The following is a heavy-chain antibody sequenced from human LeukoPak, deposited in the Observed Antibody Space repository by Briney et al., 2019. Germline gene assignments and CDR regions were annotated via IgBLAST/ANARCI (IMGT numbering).Heavy chain of an antibody. Sequence: GGSLRLSCAASGFTFSSYGMHWVRQAPGKGLEWVAVISYDGSNKYYADSVKGRFTISRDNSKNTLYLQMNSLRAEDTAVYYCAKDRTTALGYYFDYWGQGTLDTVSS. CDR2: ISYDGSNK. CDR1: GFTFSSYG. CDR3: AKDRTTALGYYFDY. V-gene: IGHV3-30*18. D-gene: IGHD4-17*01. J-gene: IGHJ4*02.